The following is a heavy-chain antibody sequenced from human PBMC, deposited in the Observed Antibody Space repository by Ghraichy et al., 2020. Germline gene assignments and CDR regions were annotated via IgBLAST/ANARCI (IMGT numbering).Heavy chain of an antibody. CDR3: ASWGYGNYYYYGMDV. CDR2: IYYSGST. CDR1: GGSISSSSYY. V-gene: IGHV4-39*01. D-gene: IGHD5-18*01. Sequence: SETLSLTCTVSGGSISSSSYYWGWIRQPPGKGLEWIGSIYYSGSTYYNPSLKSRVTISVDTSKNQFSLKLSSVTAADTAVYYCASWGYGNYYYYGMDVWGQGTTVTVSS. J-gene: IGHJ6*02.